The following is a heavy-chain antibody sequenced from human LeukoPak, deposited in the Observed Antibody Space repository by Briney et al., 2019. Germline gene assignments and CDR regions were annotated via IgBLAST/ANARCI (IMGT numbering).Heavy chain of an antibody. J-gene: IGHJ4*02. Sequence: GGSLRLSCAASGFTFSSYEMKWVRRAPGKGLEWVSYISSSGSTIYYADSVKGRFTISRDNAKNSLYLQMNSLRVENTAVYYSARERKPVGFDDWGQGTLVTVSS. CDR1: GFTFSSYE. V-gene: IGHV3-48*03. CDR3: ARERKPVGFDD. CDR2: ISSSGSTI. D-gene: IGHD1-26*01.